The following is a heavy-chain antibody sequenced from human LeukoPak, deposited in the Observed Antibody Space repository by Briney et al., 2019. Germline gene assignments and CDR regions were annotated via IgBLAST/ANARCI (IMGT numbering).Heavy chain of an antibody. CDR3: AKDGLKHTVNPDAFDI. V-gene: IGHV3-48*03. D-gene: IGHD4-17*01. J-gene: IGHJ3*02. CDR1: GFTSSSYE. Sequence: GGSLRLSCAASGFTSSSYEMNWVRQAPGKGLEWVSYISSSGSTIYYADSLKGRFTISRDNAKNSLYLQMNSLRAEDTAVYYCAKDGLKHTVNPDAFDIWGQGTMVTVSS. CDR2: ISSSGSTI.